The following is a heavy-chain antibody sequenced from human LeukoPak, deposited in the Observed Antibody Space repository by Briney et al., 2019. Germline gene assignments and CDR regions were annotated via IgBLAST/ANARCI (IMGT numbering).Heavy chain of an antibody. CDR1: GGSFSGYY. D-gene: IGHD3-3*01. CDR3: ARGGRITIFGVVGCWFDP. V-gene: IGHV4-34*01. J-gene: IGHJ5*02. CDR2: INHSGST. Sequence: PSETLSLTCAVYGGSFSGYYWSWIRQPPGKGLEWIGEINHSGSTNYNPSLKSRVTISVDTSKNQFSLKLSSVTAADTAVYYCARGGRITIFGVVGCWFDPWGLGTLVTVSS.